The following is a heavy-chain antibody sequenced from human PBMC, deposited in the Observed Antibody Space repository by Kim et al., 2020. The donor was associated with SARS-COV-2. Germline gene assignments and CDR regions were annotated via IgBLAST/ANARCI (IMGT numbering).Heavy chain of an antibody. CDR3: ARNGAAAGPNGMDV. J-gene: IGHJ6*02. D-gene: IGHD6-13*01. V-gene: IGHV3-13*04. CDR1: GFTFSYYD. CDR2: IGRGGDT. Sequence: GGSLRLSCAASGFTFSYYDMHWVRQPAGKGLEWVSGIGRGGDTYYSASVKGRFTISRENAKNSFYLQMNSLRAGDTAVYYCARNGAAAGPNGMDVWGQGTTVTVS.